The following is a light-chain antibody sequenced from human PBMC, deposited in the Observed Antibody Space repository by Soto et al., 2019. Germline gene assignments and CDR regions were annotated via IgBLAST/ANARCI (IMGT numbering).Light chain of an antibody. V-gene: IGLV1-40*01. Sequence: QSVLTQPPSVFGPPGQRSPAPCPGGASTPGAGLALHCYQHHPGTAPKLLLFGNNNRPSGVPDRFSGSKSGASASLAIGGLQAEDDAVYYCQSYDSSLSAWVFGGGTKLTVL. CDR2: GNN. CDR1: ASTPGAGLA. J-gene: IGLJ3*02. CDR3: QSYDSSLSAWV.